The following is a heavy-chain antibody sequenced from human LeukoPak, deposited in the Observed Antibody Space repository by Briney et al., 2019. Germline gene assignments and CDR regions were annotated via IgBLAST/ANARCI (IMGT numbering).Heavy chain of an antibody. Sequence: GESLRLSCAASGFTVSSNYMSWVRQAPGKGLEWVSVIYSGGSTYYADSVKGRFTISRDNSKNTLYLQMNGLRGDDTAVYYCVKDLPVLQSWGQGTLVTVSS. CDR2: IYSGGST. D-gene: IGHD3-16*01. CDR3: VKDLPVLQS. CDR1: GFTVSSNY. V-gene: IGHV3-53*05. J-gene: IGHJ5*02.